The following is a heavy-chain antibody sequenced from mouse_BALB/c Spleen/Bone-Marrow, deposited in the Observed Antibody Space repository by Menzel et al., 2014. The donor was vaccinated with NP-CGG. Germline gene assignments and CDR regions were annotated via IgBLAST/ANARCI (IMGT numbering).Heavy chain of an antibody. V-gene: IGHV1-14*01. CDR2: INPYNDGT. D-gene: IGHD2-3*01. CDR3: ARTPIYDGYYWFFDV. J-gene: IGHJ1*01. Sequence: VHVKQSGPELVKPGASVKMSCKASGYTFTSYVMHWVKQKPGQGLEWIGYINPYNDGTKYNEKFKDKAALTSDKSSSTAYMELSSLPSEVSAVYFCARTPIYDGYYWFFDVWGAGTTVTASS. CDR1: GYTFTSYV.